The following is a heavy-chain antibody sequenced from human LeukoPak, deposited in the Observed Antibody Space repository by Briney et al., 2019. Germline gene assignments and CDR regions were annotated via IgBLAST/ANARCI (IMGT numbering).Heavy chain of an antibody. CDR3: AREITLAAADLDY. J-gene: IGHJ4*02. CDR2: ISSSGSTI. D-gene: IGHD6-13*01. V-gene: IGHV3-11*01. CDR1: GFTFSDYY. Sequence: GGPLRLSCAASGFTFSDYYMSWIRQAPGKGLEWVSYISSSGSTIYYADSVKGRFTISRDNAKSSLYLQMNSLRAEDTAVYYCAREITLAAADLDYWGQGTLVTVSS.